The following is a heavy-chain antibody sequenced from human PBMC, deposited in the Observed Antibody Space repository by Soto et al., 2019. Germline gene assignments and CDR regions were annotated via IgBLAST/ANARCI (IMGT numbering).Heavy chain of an antibody. J-gene: IGHJ5*02. D-gene: IGHD3-10*01. CDR2: INHSGST. Sequence: PSETLSLTCAVYGGSFSGYFWSWIRQPPIKGLDWIGEINHSGSTNYNPSLKSRVTISVDTSKNQFSLKLSSVTAADTAVYYCARGGYGSGLNWFDPWGQGTLVTSPQ. CDR1: GGSFSGYF. CDR3: ARGGYGSGLNWFDP. V-gene: IGHV4-34*01.